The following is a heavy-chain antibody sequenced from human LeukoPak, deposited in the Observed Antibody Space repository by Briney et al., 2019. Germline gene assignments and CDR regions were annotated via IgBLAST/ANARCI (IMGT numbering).Heavy chain of an antibody. V-gene: IGHV5-51*01. J-gene: IGHJ6*04. CDR2: IYPGDSDT. CDR1: GYSFASYW. CDR3: ARHGEYGSGSYFYYGMDV. Sequence: GESLKISCKCSGYSFASYWIGWVRQMPGKGLEWMGIIYPGDSDTRYSPSFQGQVTISADKSISTAYLPWSSLKASDTAMYYCARHGEYGSGSYFYYGMDVWGKGTTVTVSS. D-gene: IGHD3-10*01.